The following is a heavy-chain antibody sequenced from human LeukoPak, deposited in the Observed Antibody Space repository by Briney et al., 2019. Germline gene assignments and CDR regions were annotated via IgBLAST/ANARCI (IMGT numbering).Heavy chain of an antibody. D-gene: IGHD3-22*01. CDR1: GGSFSGYY. V-gene: IGHV4-34*01. CDR3: ARWSSNYYDSSGRRFDP. J-gene: IGHJ5*02. CDR2: INHSGST. Sequence: PSETLSLTCAVYGGSFSGYYWSWIRQPPGKRLEWIGEINHSGSTDYNPSLKSRVTISVDTSKNQFSLKLSSVTAADTAVYYCARWSSNYYDSSGRRFDPWGQGTLVTVSS.